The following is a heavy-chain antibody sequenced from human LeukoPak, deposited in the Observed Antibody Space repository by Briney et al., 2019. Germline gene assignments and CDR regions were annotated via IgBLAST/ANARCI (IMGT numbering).Heavy chain of an antibody. Sequence: GGSLRLSCAASGFTFSNAWMSWVRQAPGKGLEWVGRIKSKIDGGTTDYAAPVKGRFTISRDDSKNTLYLQMNSLKTEDAAVYHCTARNWNGLDPFDYWGQGTLVTVSS. J-gene: IGHJ4*02. CDR1: GFTFSNAW. V-gene: IGHV3-15*01. CDR2: IKSKIDGGTT. D-gene: IGHD1-1*01. CDR3: TARNWNGLDPFDY.